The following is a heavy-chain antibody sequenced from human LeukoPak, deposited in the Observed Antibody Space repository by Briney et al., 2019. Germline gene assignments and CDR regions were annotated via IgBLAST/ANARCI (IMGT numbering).Heavy chain of an antibody. J-gene: IGHJ5*02. V-gene: IGHV3-7*05. CDR3: AREDLVVDARGWWFDP. D-gene: IGHD2-8*02. CDR2: IKEDGSEK. Sequence: PGRSLRLSCVASGFTYSSYWMSWVRQAPGKGLEWVANIKEDGSEKYYVDSVKGRFTVSRDNTKNSLYLQMNSLRAEDTAVYYCAREDLVVDARGWWFDPWGQGTLVTVSS. CDR1: GFTYSSYW.